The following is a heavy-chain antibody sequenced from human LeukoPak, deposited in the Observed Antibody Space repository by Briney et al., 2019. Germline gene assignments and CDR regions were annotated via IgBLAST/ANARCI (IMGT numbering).Heavy chain of an antibody. D-gene: IGHD2-2*01. CDR3: ARHAPPHYYFDY. CDR2: IYTSGST. Sequence: SETLSLTCTVSGGSISSYYWSWIRQPPGKGLEWIGYIYTSGSTKYNPSLKSRVAMSVDTSKNQFSLKLSSVTAADTAVYYCARHAPPHYYFDYWGQGTLVTVSS. J-gene: IGHJ4*02. V-gene: IGHV4-4*09. CDR1: GGSISSYY.